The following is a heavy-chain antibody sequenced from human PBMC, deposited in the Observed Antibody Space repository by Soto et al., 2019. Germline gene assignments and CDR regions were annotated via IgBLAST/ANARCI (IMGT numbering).Heavy chain of an antibody. CDR1: GFAFSSHP. J-gene: IGHJ3*02. CDR2: ISDGGDLT. V-gene: IGHV3-23*01. D-gene: IGHD3-10*01. CDR3: ARRVIGSSRAFDI. Sequence: RGSLRLSCAAPGFAFSSHPMSWVRQAPEKGLEWVAGISDGGDLTYNADSVRGRFTISRDNSRNTLYLQMNSLRAEDTAVYYCARRVIGSSRAFDIWGQGTMVTVSS.